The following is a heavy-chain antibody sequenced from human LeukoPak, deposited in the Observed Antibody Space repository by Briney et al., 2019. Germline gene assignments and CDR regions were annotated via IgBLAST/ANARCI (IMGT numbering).Heavy chain of an antibody. CDR2: INPNSGGT. Sequence: GASVKVSCKASGYTFTGYYMHWVRQAPGQGLEWMGWINPNSGGTNYAQKFQDRVTMTRDTSISTAYMELYSLRSDDTAVYYCARGVVTETRGGWFDPWGQGTLVTVSS. V-gene: IGHV1-2*02. CDR3: ARGVVTETRGGWFDP. D-gene: IGHD2-21*02. J-gene: IGHJ5*02. CDR1: GYTFTGYY.